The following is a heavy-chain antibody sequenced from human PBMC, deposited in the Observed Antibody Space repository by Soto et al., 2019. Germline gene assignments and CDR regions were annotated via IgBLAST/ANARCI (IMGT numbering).Heavy chain of an antibody. CDR3: ARTLGYCSSTSCLNFDY. CDR1: GFTFSSYG. CDR2: IWYDGSNK. V-gene: IGHV3-33*01. D-gene: IGHD2-2*01. Sequence: QVQLVESGGGVVQPGRSLRLSCAASGFTFSSYGMHWVRQAPGKGLEWVAVIWYDGSNKYYADSVKGRFTISRDNSKNTLYLQMNSLRAEDTAVYYCARTLGYCSSTSCLNFDYWGQGTLVTVS. J-gene: IGHJ4*02.